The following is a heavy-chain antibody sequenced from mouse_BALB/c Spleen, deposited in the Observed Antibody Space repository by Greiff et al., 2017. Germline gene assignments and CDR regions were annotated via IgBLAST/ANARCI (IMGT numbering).Heavy chain of an antibody. J-gene: IGHJ3*01. CDR3: ATYDYEGWFAY. CDR1: GYSITSGYY. D-gene: IGHD2-4*01. CDR2: ISYDGSN. V-gene: IGHV3-6*02. Sequence: VQLKESGPGLVKPSQSLSLTCSVTGYSITSGYYWNWIRQFPGNKLEWMGYISYDGSNNYNPSLKNRISITRDTSKNQFFLKLNSVTTEDTATYYCATYDYEGWFAYWGQGTLVTVSA.